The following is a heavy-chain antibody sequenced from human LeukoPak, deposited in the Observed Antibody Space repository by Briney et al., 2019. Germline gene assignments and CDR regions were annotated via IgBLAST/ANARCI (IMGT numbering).Heavy chain of an antibody. Sequence: PGGSLRLSCAASGFTFSSYAMSWVRQAPGKGLEWVSAISGSGGSTYYADSVKGRFTISRDNSKNTLYLQMNSLRAEDTAVYYCAKEVIRFLEWLLPPNWFDPWGQGTLVTVSS. CDR1: GFTFSSYA. V-gene: IGHV3-23*01. D-gene: IGHD3-3*01. CDR3: AKEVIRFLEWLLPPNWFDP. J-gene: IGHJ5*02. CDR2: ISGSGGST.